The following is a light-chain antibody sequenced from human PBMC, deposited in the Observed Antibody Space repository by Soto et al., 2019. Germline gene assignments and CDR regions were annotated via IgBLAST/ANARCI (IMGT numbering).Light chain of an antibody. J-gene: IGLJ1*01. CDR3: SSYTSSGTYV. CDR1: SSDIGGYTY. Sequence: QSALTQPASVSGSPGQSITFSCTGSSSDIGGYTYVSWYQQYPGKAPKLMIYEVSDRSSGVSNRFSGSKSGNTASLTISGLQAEDEADYYCSSYTSSGTYVFGTGTKLTVL. V-gene: IGLV2-14*01. CDR2: EVS.